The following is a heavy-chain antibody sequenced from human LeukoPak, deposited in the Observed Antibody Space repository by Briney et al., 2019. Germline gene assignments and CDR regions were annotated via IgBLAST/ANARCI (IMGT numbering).Heavy chain of an antibody. CDR1: GGSISSGSYY. V-gene: IGHV4-61*02. CDR2: IYTSGST. D-gene: IGHD4/OR15-4a*01. Sequence: PSQTLSLTCTVSGGSISSGSYYWSWIRQPAGKGLEWIGRIYTSGSTNYNPSLKSRVTISVDTSKNQFSLKLSSVTAADTAVYYCARDEYGGNWFDPWGQGTLVTVSS. J-gene: IGHJ5*02. CDR3: ARDEYGGNWFDP.